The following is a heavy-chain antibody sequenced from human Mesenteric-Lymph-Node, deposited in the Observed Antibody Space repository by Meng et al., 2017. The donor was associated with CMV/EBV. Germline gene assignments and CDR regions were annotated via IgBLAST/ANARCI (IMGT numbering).Heavy chain of an antibody. D-gene: IGHD6-19*01. CDR3: ARFSSGWPFDC. CDR2: IHYSGST. Sequence: GSLRLSCTCSGDSISSRSHYWGWIRQPPGKGLEWIGYIHYSGSTNNNPSLKSRVTISEDTSKNQISLKLSSVTAADTAVYYCARFSSGWPFDCWGQGTLVTVSS. V-gene: IGHV4-61*05. CDR1: GDSISSRSHY. J-gene: IGHJ4*02.